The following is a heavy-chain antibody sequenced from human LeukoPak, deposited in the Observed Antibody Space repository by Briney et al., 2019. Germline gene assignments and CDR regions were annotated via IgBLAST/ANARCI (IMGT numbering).Heavy chain of an antibody. CDR3: ARRLTQYDCFDP. CDR1: GVSVSTNTAA. J-gene: IGHJ5*02. Sequence: QTLSLTSAISGVSVSTNTAAWSWIRQSPSRGLEWLGRTYYRSTWYNDYAVSVRGRITVNPDTSKNQFSLHLNSVTPEDTAVYYCARRLTQYDCFDPWGQGILVTVSS. V-gene: IGHV6-1*01. CDR2: TYYRSTWYN. D-gene: IGHD2-2*01.